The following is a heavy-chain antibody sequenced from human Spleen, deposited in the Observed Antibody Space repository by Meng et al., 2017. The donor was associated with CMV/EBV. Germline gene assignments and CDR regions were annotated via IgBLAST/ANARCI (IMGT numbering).Heavy chain of an antibody. J-gene: IGHJ4*02. V-gene: IGHV3-11*01. D-gene: IGHD6-13*01. CDR3: ARVSISSSWFFDY. CDR1: GFTFSAHY. CDR2: ISSGGGTI. Sequence: GGSLRLSCAASGFTFSAHYMTWIRQAPGKGLEWVSYISSGGGTISYADSVKGRFTISRDNAKNSLYLQMNSLRAEDTALYYCARVSISSSWFFDYWGQGTLVTVSS.